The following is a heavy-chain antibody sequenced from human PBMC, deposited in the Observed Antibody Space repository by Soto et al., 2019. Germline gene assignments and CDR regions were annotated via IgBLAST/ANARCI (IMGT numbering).Heavy chain of an antibody. V-gene: IGHV4-31*03. CDR3: ARVNNGGYDLVGLMDV. CDR1: GGSISSGGYY. D-gene: IGHD5-12*01. Sequence: SETLSLTCTVSGGSISSGGYYWSWIRQHPGKGLERIGYIYYSGSTYYNPSLKSRVTISVDTSKNQFSLKLSSVTAADTAVYYCARVNNGGYDLVGLMDVWGKGTTVTVSS. CDR2: IYYSGST. J-gene: IGHJ6*04.